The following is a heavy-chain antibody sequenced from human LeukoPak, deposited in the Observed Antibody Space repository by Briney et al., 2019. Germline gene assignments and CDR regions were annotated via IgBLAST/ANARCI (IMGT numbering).Heavy chain of an antibody. CDR2: LINSGGST. V-gene: IGHV3-23*01. CDR3: AKALIHYYILTGCDY. CDR1: GFSFSGST. J-gene: IGHJ4*02. D-gene: IGHD3-9*01. Sequence: GGSLRLSCAASGFSFSGSTMNWVRQAPGKGLEWVSALINSGGSTYYADSVKGRFTISRDNSKNTLYLQMNSLRAEDTAVYYCAKALIHYYILTGCDYWGQGTLVTVSS.